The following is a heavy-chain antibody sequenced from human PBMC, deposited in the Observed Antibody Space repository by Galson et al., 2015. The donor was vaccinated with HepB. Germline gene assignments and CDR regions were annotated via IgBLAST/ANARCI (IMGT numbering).Heavy chain of an antibody. CDR2: ISSGSSNI. CDR3: ARDGSDWYFDL. Sequence: SLRLSCAASGFTFSSYGMNWVRQAPGQGLEWVSYISSGSSNIYYADSVKGRFTISRDSAKNSLYLQMNSLRAEGTAVYYCARDGSDWYFDLWGRGTLVTVSS. D-gene: IGHD1-1*01. V-gene: IGHV3-48*01. CDR1: GFTFSSYG. J-gene: IGHJ2*01.